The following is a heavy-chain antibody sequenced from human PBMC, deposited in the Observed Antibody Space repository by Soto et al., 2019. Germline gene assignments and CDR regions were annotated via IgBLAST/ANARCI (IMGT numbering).Heavy chain of an antibody. V-gene: IGHV3-7*01. CDR2: IKQDGSEK. Sequence: EVQLVESGGGLVQPGGSLRLSCAASGFTFSDYWMNWVRQAPGKGLEWVANIKQDGSEKYYVDSVKGRFTISRDNAKNSLYLQMNSLRAEDTAVYYCARDRWYFDLWGRGTLVTVSS. J-gene: IGHJ2*01. CDR3: ARDRWYFDL. CDR1: GFTFSDYW.